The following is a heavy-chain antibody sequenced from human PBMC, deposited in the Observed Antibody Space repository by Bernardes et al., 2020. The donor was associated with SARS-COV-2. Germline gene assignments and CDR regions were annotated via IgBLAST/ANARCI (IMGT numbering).Heavy chain of an antibody. Sequence: SETLSLTCTVSGGSISTSSSWWAWIRQPPGKGLEWIGSVYSSGTTYYNPSLKKRVAIFVDTYKNQFSLSLSSVTDTDTAVFYCARRGGAGRSFDYWGQGAQVTVSS. CDR2: VYSSGTT. D-gene: IGHD3-10*01. CDR3: ARRGGAGRSFDY. V-gene: IGHV4-39*01. J-gene: IGHJ4*02. CDR1: GGSISTSSSW.